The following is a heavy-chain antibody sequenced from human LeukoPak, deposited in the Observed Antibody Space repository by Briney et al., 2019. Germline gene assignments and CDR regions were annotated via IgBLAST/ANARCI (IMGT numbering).Heavy chain of an antibody. CDR2: IYTSGST. CDR3: ARSTVTHYYYYYMDV. V-gene: IGHV4-61*02. D-gene: IGHD4-17*01. Sequence: SETLSLTCTVSGASISIISYYWSWIRQPAGKGLEWIGRIYTSGSTNYNPSLKSRVTMSVDTSKNQFSLKLSSVTAADTAVYYCARSTVTHYYYYYMDVWGKGTTVTISS. J-gene: IGHJ6*03. CDR1: GASISIISYY.